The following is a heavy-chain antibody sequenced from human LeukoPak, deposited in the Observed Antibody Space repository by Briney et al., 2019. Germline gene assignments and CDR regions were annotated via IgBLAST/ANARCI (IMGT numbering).Heavy chain of an antibody. CDR3: ARDGGDRTIFGVVPLDWFDP. V-gene: IGHV3-21*01. CDR2: ISSSSSYI. J-gene: IGHJ5*02. CDR1: GFTFSSYS. D-gene: IGHD3-3*01. Sequence: GGSLRLSCAASGFTFSSYSMNWVRQAPGKGLEWVSSISSSSSYIYYADSVKGRFTISRDNAKNSLYLQMNSLRAEDTAVYYCARDGGDRTIFGVVPLDWFDPWGQGTLVTVSS.